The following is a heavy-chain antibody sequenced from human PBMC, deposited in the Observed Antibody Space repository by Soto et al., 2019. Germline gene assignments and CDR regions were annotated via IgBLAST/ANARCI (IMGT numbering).Heavy chain of an antibody. V-gene: IGHV3-48*01. CDR1: GFTFSSYS. CDR3: ARVGVFNWLLYNDFDT. D-gene: IGHD3-9*01. J-gene: IGHJ3*02. CDR2: ISSSSSTI. Sequence: QLGGSLRLSCAASGFTFSSYSMNWVRQAPGKGLEWVSYISSSSSTIYYADSVKGRFTISRDNAKNSLYLQMNSLRAEDTAVYYCARVGVFNWLLYNDFDTRAQRKMVPVSS.